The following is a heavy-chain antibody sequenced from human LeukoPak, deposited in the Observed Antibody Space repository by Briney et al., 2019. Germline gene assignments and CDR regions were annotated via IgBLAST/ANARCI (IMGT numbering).Heavy chain of an antibody. J-gene: IGHJ4*02. D-gene: IGHD2-15*01. CDR1: GFIFSDYY. Sequence: GGSLRLSCAASGFIFSDYYMDWVRQAPGKGLERVANINQDGSEEYYVDSLKGRFTISRDNAKNSLYLQMNSLRADDTAVYYCARYCSIGSCFDYWGQGTLVTVSS. V-gene: IGHV3-7*04. CDR3: ARYCSIGSCFDY. CDR2: INQDGSEE.